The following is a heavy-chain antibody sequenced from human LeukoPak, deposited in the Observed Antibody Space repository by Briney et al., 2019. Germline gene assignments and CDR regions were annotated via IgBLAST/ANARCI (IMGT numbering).Heavy chain of an antibody. CDR3: AAAATSSSSELGY. Sequence: SETLSLTCTVSGGSINSGSYYWSWIRQHPGKGLEWIGSIHYSGSTYYNPSLKSRLTISVDTSKNQLSLKLSSVTAADTAVYYCAAAATSSSSELGYWGQGTLVTVSS. D-gene: IGHD6-6*01. CDR2: IHYSGST. V-gene: IGHV4-31*03. J-gene: IGHJ4*02. CDR1: GGSINSGSYY.